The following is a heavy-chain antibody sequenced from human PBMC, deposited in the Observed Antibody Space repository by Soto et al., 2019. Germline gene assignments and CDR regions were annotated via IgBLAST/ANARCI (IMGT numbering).Heavy chain of an antibody. J-gene: IGHJ5*02. CDR2: IFYSGGT. D-gene: IGHD3-22*01. CDR3: ARQATGYYYGWFDP. CDR1: GGAILDSTYY. Sequence: QLLLQESGPGLVKPSETLSLTCTVSGGAILDSTYYWAWIRQPPGKGLEWIGTIFYSGGTFYTPSLTSRATMSVDTSKNQFSLKLTSVTAADTAVYFCARQATGYYYGWFDPWGQGTLVTVSS. V-gene: IGHV4-39*01.